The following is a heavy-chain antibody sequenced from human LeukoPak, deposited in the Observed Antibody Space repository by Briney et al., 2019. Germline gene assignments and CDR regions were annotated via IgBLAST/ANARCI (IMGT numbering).Heavy chain of an antibody. CDR2: IRSDGSNI. D-gene: IGHD1-26*01. Sequence: GGSLRLSCAASGFTFSGYGMHWVRQAPGKGLEWVAFIRSDGSNIYYADSVKGRFTISRDNSKNTLYLQMNSLRAEDTAVYYCAKDLTYSYYTSPIDYWGQGTQVTVSS. V-gene: IGHV3-30*02. J-gene: IGHJ4*02. CDR1: GFTFSGYG. CDR3: AKDLTYSYYTSPIDY.